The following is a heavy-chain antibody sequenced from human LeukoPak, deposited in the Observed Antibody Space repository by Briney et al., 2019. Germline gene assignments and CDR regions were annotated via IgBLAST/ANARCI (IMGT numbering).Heavy chain of an antibody. CDR2: IKQDGSEK. D-gene: IGHD1-26*01. J-gene: IGHJ4*02. CDR3: ARENSGSYYQFDC. CDR1: GFTFSDYY. V-gene: IGHV3-7*01. Sequence: GGSLRLSCAASGFTFSDYYMSWIRQAPGKGLEWVANIKQDGSEKNDVDSVKGRFTISRDNAKNSLYLQMNSLRPEDTAVYYCARENSGSYYQFDCWGQGTLVTVSS.